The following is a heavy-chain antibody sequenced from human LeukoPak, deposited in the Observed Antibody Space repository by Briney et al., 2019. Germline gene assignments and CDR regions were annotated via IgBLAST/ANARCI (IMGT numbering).Heavy chain of an antibody. D-gene: IGHD2-15*01. V-gene: IGHV3-11*06. Sequence: PGGSLRLSCTASGFTFGDHYMSWIRQAPGKGLEWVSYISGVSTYTNYADSVKGRFTISRDNFKNALYLQMNSLRAEDTAVYYCAKGDRGGTFFANGMDVWGQGTTVTVSS. CDR2: ISGVSTYT. CDR3: AKGDRGGTFFANGMDV. CDR1: GFTFGDHY. J-gene: IGHJ6*02.